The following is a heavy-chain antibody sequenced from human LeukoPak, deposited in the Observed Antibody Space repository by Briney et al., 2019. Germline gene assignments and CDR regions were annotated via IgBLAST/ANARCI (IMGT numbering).Heavy chain of an antibody. Sequence: ASVKVSCKASGYTFTNDYISWVRQATGQGLEWIGKMNSNSGNTGYAQKFQGRVTMTRSTSVSTVHMELNSLTSEDTAVYFCARSASGTGYTAWGQGTLVTVSS. V-gene: IGHV1-8*01. D-gene: IGHD3-9*01. J-gene: IGHJ4*02. CDR3: ARSASGTGYTA. CDR2: MNSNSGNT. CDR1: GYTFTNDY.